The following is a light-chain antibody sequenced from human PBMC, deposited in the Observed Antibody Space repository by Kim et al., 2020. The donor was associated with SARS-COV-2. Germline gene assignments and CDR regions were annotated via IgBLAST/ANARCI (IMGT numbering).Light chain of an antibody. CDR3: QSADSSGTYVV. J-gene: IGLJ2*01. CDR2: KDS. CDR1: ALPKQY. V-gene: IGLV3-25*03. Sequence: PGQTARITCSGDALPKQYAYWYQQKPGQAPVLVIYKDSERPSGIPERFSGSSSGTTVTLTISGVQAEDEADYYCQSADSSGTYVVFGGGTKLTVL.